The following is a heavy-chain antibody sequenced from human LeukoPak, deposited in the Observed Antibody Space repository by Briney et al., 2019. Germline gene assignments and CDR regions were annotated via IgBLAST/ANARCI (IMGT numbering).Heavy chain of an antibody. J-gene: IGHJ5*02. CDR2: ISAYNGNT. V-gene: IGHV1-18*01. CDR1: GYRFTSYG. CDR3: AREGYCSGGTCYSTMNWFDP. D-gene: IGHD2-15*01. Sequence: ASVKVSCKASGYRFTSYGITWVRQAAGQGLEWMGWISAYNGNTNYAQKLQGRVTLTTDTSTSTAYMELRSLRSDDTAVYYCAREGYCSGGTCYSTMNWFDPWGQGTLVTVSS.